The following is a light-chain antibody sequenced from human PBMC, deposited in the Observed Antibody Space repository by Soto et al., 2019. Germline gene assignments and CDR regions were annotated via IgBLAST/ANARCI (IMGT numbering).Light chain of an antibody. CDR2: GAS. CDR1: QSVSSSY. V-gene: IGKV3-20*01. J-gene: IGKJ1*01. CDR3: QQYGSSPWT. Sequence: EIVLTQSPGTLSLSPGERATLSCRASQSVSSSYLAWYQQKPGQAPRLLIYGASSRATGIPDRFSGSGSGTDFTLTISRREAEDFAVDYCQQYGSSPWTFGQGTKVDIK.